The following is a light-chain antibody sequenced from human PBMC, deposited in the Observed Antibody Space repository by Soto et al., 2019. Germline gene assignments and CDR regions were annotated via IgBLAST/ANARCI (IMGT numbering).Light chain of an antibody. Sequence: DIVMTQSPDSLAVSLGERATINCKSSRSVLYSSNNKNYLAWYQQKAGQPPNLLIYWASIREAGVPDRFSGSGSGTDFTLTITSLQAEDVAVYYCQQYYSTPWTFDQGTKVEMK. CDR3: QQYYSTPWT. CDR2: WAS. J-gene: IGKJ1*01. V-gene: IGKV4-1*01. CDR1: RSVLYSSNNKNY.